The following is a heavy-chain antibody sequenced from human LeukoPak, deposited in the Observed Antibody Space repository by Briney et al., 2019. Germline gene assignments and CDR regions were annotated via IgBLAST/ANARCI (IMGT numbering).Heavy chain of an antibody. Sequence: ASVKVSCKTSGYPFSTYEINWVRQAAGQGLEWMGWVHPNSGNTAYAQKFQGRVTMTRDTSISTAYMELSGLRSDDTAVYFCARGPRNDPWGQGTLVTVSS. D-gene: IGHD1-14*01. CDR3: ARGPRNDP. J-gene: IGHJ5*02. CDR1: GYPFSTYE. CDR2: VHPNSGNT. V-gene: IGHV1-8*01.